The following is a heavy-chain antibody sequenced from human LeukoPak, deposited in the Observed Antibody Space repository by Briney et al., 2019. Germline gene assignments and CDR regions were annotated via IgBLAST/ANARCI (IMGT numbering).Heavy chain of an antibody. CDR3: AKAGILTLYAFDI. Sequence: GGYLRLSCAASGFTFSSYAMSWVRQAPGKGLEWVSAISGSGGSTYYADSVKGRFTISRDNSKNTLYLQMNSLRAEDTAVYYCAKAGILTLYAFDIWGQGTMVTVSS. D-gene: IGHD2-15*01. CDR2: ISGSGGST. J-gene: IGHJ3*02. CDR1: GFTFSSYA. V-gene: IGHV3-23*01.